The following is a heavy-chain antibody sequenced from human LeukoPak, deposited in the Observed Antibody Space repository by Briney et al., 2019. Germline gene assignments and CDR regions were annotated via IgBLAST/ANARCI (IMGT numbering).Heavy chain of an antibody. D-gene: IGHD5-18*01. CDR1: GLTVSSYA. V-gene: IGHV3-23*01. CDR2: ISGSGGST. CDR3: GKSEAYSFAYGIDF. J-gene: IGHJ4*02. Sequence: PGGSLRLSCAASGLTVSSYAMTWVRQAPGKGLEWVSVISGSGGSTYYADSVKGRFTISRDNSKNTLYLQMNSLRAEDTAVYYCGKSEAYSFAYGIDFWGEGTLVTVSS.